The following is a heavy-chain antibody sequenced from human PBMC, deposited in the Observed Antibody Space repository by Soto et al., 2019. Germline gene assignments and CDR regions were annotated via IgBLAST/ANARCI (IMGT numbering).Heavy chain of an antibody. J-gene: IGHJ3*02. Sequence: GGSLRLSCAASGFTFSSYEMNWVCQAPGKGLEWVSYISSSGSTIYYADSVKGRFTISRDNAKNSLYLQMNSLRAEDTAVYYCARDPYYYDSSGFDAFDIWRQGTMVTVSS. CDR2: ISSSGSTI. CDR1: GFTFSSYE. V-gene: IGHV3-48*03. D-gene: IGHD3-22*01. CDR3: ARDPYYYDSSGFDAFDI.